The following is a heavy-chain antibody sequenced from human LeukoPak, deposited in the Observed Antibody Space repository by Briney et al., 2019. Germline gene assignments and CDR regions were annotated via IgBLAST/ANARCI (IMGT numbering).Heavy chain of an antibody. CDR1: GYTFSDYY. CDR3: ARGGYSYGLQKKTFDY. Sequence: ASVKVSCRASGYTFSDYYIHFVRQAPGQGLEWMGRINPNSGGTNYAQKFQGRVTMTRDTSISTAYMELSRLRSDDTAVYYCARGGYSYGLQKKTFDYWGQGILVSVSS. V-gene: IGHV1-2*06. J-gene: IGHJ4*02. D-gene: IGHD5-18*01. CDR2: INPNSGGT.